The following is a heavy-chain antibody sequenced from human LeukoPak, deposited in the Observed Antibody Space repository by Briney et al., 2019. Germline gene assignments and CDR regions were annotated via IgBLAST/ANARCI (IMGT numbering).Heavy chain of an antibody. CDR2: ISYSGST. CDR1: GASISSSSYY. Sequence: PSETLSLTCTVAGASISSSSYYWGWIRQPPGKGLEWIGSISYSGSTYYNPSLKSRVTVSVDTSKNQFSLKLTSVTAADTAVYYCARCTGSLYFDCWGQGTLVTVSS. V-gene: IGHV4-39*01. J-gene: IGHJ4*02. CDR3: ARCTGSLYFDC. D-gene: IGHD3-10*02.